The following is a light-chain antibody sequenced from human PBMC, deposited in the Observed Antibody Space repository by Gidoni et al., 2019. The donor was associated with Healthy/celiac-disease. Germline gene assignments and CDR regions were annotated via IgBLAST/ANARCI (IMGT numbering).Light chain of an antibody. CDR3: QQYDNRALT. CDR1: QDISNY. Sequence: DIQMTQSSSSLSASVGDRVTITCQASQDISNYLNWYQQKPGKAPKLLIYDASNLETGVPSRFSGSGSGTDFTFTISSLQPEDIATDYCQQYDNRALTFGGGTKVEIK. J-gene: IGKJ4*01. V-gene: IGKV1-33*01. CDR2: DAS.